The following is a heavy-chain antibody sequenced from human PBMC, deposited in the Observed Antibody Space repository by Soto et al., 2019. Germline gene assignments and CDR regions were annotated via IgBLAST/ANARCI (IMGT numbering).Heavy chain of an antibody. CDR3: ARGGSYYGSGSLI. CDR1: GFTFSSYS. V-gene: IGHV3-21*01. D-gene: IGHD3-10*01. CDR2: ITSSSSYI. J-gene: IGHJ4*02. Sequence: EVQLVESGGGLVKPGGSLRLSCAASGFTFSSYSMNWVRQAPGKGLEWVSSITSSSSYIYYVDSVKGRFTISRDNAKNSLYRQMNSLVAEDTAVYYCARGGSYYGSGSLIWGQGTLVTVSS.